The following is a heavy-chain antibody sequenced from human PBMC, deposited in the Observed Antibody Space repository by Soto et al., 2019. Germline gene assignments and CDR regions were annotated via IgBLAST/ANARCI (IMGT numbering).Heavy chain of an antibody. CDR2: INAGNGNT. V-gene: IGHV1-3*01. J-gene: IGHJ2*01. D-gene: IGHD1-26*01. CDR3: ARGGSLYWYFDL. CDR1: RYTLPNYA. Sequence: ASVKVPCKASRYTLPNYAMHLVRPAPGQRVEWIGWINAGNGNTKYSQKFQGRVTITRDTSASTAYMELSSRRSEVTAVYYCARGGSLYWYFDLWGRGTLVTVSS.